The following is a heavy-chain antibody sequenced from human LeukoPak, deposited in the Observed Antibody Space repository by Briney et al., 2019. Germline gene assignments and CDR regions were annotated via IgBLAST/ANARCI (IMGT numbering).Heavy chain of an antibody. J-gene: IGHJ4*02. CDR1: GYTFTGYY. V-gene: IGHV1-2*02. D-gene: IGHD3-16*01. CDR2: INPNSGGT. CDR3: ARDRYVRPTLHF. Sequence: ASVKVSCKASGYTFTGYYMHWVRQAPGQGLEWMGWINPNSGGTNYAQKFQGRVTMTRDTSISTAYMELSRLTSDDTALYYCARDRYVRPTLHFWGQGTLLTVSS.